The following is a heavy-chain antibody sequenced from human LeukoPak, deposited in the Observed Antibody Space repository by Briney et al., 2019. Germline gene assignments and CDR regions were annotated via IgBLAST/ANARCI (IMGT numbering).Heavy chain of an antibody. CDR2: IYYSGST. CDR1: GYSISSGYY. CDR3: ARDRGRPYCGGDCYSPDAFDI. J-gene: IGHJ3*02. V-gene: IGHV4-38-2*02. Sequence: SETLSLTCTVSGYSISSGYYWGWIRQPPGKGLEWIGSIYYSGSTYYNPSLKSRVTISVDTSKNQFSLKLSSVTAADTAVYYCARDRGRPYCGGDCYSPDAFDIWGQGTMVTVSS. D-gene: IGHD2-21*02.